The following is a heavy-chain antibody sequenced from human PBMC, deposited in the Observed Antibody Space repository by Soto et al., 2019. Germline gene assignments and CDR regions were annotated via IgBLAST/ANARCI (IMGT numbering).Heavy chain of an antibody. CDR2: IHPSDSDT. CDR1: GYSFTTYW. CDR3: ASGRYDASGYFDY. Sequence: PGESLKISCKGSGYSFTTYWIGWVRQMPGKGLEWMGIIHPSDSDTRYSPSFQGQVTMSVDKPISTAYMELSSLRSDDTAMFYCASGRYDASGYFDYWGQGTLVTVS. J-gene: IGHJ4*02. V-gene: IGHV5-51*01. D-gene: IGHD3-22*01.